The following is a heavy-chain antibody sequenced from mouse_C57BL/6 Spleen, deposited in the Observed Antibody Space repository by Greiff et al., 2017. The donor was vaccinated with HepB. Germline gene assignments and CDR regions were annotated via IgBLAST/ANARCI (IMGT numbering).Heavy chain of an antibody. J-gene: IGHJ4*01. V-gene: IGHV1-22*01. D-gene: IGHD2-4*01. CDR1: GYTFTDYN. Sequence: EVKLQESGPELVKPGASVKMSCKASGYTFTDYNMHWVKQSHGKSLEWIGYINPNNGGTSYNQKFKGKATLTVNKSSSTAYMELRSLTSEDSAVYYCARYDYDGGPYYAMDYWGQGTSVTVSS. CDR2: INPNNGGT. CDR3: ARYDYDGGPYYAMDY.